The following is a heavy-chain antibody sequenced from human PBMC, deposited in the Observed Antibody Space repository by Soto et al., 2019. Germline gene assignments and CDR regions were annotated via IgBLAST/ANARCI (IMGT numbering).Heavy chain of an antibody. D-gene: IGHD4-17*01. J-gene: IGHJ4*02. Sequence: EVQLVESGGGLVQPGESLRLSCAASGFTFSSHWMHWVRQAPGKGLVWVSRINSDGSSTSYADFVKGRFTISRDNTRNTLYLQMNILRVEDTAVYCCAGTYGALSGFDYWGQGTLVTVSS. V-gene: IGHV3-74*01. CDR1: GFTFSSHW. CDR3: AGTYGALSGFDY. CDR2: INSDGSST.